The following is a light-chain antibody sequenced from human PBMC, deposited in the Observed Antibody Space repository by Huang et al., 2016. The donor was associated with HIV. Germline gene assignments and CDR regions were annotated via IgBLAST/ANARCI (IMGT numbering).Light chain of an antibody. V-gene: IGKV3-20*01. CDR2: GAS. CDR3: QQYGSSPTLT. J-gene: IGKJ4*01. Sequence: EVVLTQSPGTLSLSPGERATLSCRASQSVSSSYLAWYQQKPGQSPRLLIYGASNRATGSPNRCSGSGSATDFTLTISRLEPEDFAVYYCQQYGSSPTLTFGGGTRVEIK. CDR1: QSVSSSY.